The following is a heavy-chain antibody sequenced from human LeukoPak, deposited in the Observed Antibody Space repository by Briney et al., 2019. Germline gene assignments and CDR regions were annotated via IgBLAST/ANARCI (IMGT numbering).Heavy chain of an antibody. J-gene: IGHJ3*02. V-gene: IGHV3-30*18. D-gene: IGHD3-10*01. Sequence: PGGSLRLSCVPSGFTFCSYGMRSVRAAPGKGRGWGALISYNGSKKYYADSVKRRFTSSRDNSQNTLYLQMNSPRAEDTAVYYCAKLYAGSSGSYYLDAFDIWGQGTMVTVSS. CDR2: ISYNGSKK. CDR1: GFTFCSYG. CDR3: AKLYAGSSGSYYLDAFDI.